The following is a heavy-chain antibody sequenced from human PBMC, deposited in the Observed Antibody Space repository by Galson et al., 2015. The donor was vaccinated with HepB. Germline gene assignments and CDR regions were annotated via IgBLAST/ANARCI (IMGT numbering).Heavy chain of an antibody. CDR3: ARDLGDIVATIFFDY. J-gene: IGHJ4*02. Sequence: SVKVSCKASGGTFSSYAISWVRQAPGQGLEWMGWISAYNGNTNTNYAQKFQGRVTMTTDTSTSTAYMELRSLRSDDTAVYYCARDLGDIVATIFFDYWGQGTLVTVSS. CDR2: ISAYNGNTNT. V-gene: IGHV1-18*01. CDR1: GGTFSSYA. D-gene: IGHD5-12*01.